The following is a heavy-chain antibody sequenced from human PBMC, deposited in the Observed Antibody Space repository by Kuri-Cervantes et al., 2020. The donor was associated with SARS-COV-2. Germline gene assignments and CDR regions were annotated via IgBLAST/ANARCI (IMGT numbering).Heavy chain of an antibody. V-gene: IGHV3-23*01. J-gene: IGHJ4*02. CDR2: ISGSGDDT. Sequence: GESLKISCAASGFTFSDHYMDWVRQAPGEGLEWVSSISGSGDDTHYADSVKGRFTISRDISKNTLYLQMNSLRAEDTAVYYCTSVHEMGVVFDWGQGTLVTVSS. CDR1: GFTFSDHY. D-gene: IGHD3-16*01. CDR3: TSVHEMGVVFD.